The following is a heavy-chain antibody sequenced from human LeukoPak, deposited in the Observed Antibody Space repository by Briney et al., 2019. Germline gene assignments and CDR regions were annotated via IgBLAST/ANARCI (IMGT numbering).Heavy chain of an antibody. V-gene: IGHV1-3*03. J-gene: IGHJ4*02. D-gene: IGHD3-9*01. Sequence: ASVKVSCKASGGTFSSYAISWVRQAPGQRLEWMGWINAVNGNTKYSQEFQGRVTITRDTSASTAYMELSSLRSEDMAVYYCARAIAHYDILTGYRSDYFDYWGQGTLVTVSS. CDR1: GGTFSSYA. CDR3: ARAIAHYDILTGYRSDYFDY. CDR2: INAVNGNT.